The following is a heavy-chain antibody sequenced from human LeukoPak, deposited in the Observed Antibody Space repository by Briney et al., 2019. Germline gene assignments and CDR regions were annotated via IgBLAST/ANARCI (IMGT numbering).Heavy chain of an antibody. D-gene: IGHD2-2*01. CDR2: IIPILGIA. J-gene: IGHJ5*01. CDR1: GGTFSSNT. V-gene: IGHV1-69*02. Sequence: SVKVSFKASGGTFSSNTISWVRQAPGHGLEWMGRIIPILGIANYAQNFHGRVTITADKSTSTAYMELSSLRSEDTAVYYCARSSPIVVVPAGQEGNWFDPWGQGTLVTVSS. CDR3: ARSSPIVVVPAGQEGNWFDP.